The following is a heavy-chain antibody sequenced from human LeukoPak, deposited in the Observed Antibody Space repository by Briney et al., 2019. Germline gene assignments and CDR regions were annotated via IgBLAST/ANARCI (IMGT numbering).Heavy chain of an antibody. Sequence: GGSLTLSCAASGFTFSDYYMSWIRQAPGKGLEWVSYISSSGSTIYYADSVKGRFTISRDNAKNSLYLQMNSLRAEDTAVYYCARDPYSWAFDYWGQRTLVTVSS. CDR1: GFTFSDYY. D-gene: IGHD5-18*01. CDR3: ARDPYSWAFDY. V-gene: IGHV3-11*04. J-gene: IGHJ4*02. CDR2: ISSSGSTI.